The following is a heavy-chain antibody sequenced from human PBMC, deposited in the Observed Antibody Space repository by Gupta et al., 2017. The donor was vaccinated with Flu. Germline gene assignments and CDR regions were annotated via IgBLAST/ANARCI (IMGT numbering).Heavy chain of an antibody. Sequence: EVQLVESGGGLVKPGGSLRLSCAASGFTFSSYSMNWVRQAPGKGLEWVSSISSSSSYIYYADSVKGRFTISRDNAKNSLYLQMNSLRAEDTAVYYCAWGIAVAGTAPIDYWGQGTLVTVSS. CDR3: AWGIAVAGTAPIDY. CDR1: GFTFSSYS. V-gene: IGHV3-21*01. CDR2: ISSSSSYI. D-gene: IGHD6-19*01. J-gene: IGHJ4*02.